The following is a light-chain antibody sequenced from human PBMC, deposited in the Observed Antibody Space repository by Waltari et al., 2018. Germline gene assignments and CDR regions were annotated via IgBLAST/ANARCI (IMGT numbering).Light chain of an antibody. CDR1: QSVSSF. V-gene: IGKV3-20*01. J-gene: IGKJ1*01. CDR3: QNHERLPAT. Sequence: EVVLTQSPGTLSLSPGERATLACRASQSVSSFLAWYQQNPGQAPRLLIYHASNRATGIPDRFSGSGSGTDFSLTISRLEPEDFAVYYCQNHERLPATFGQGTKVEI. CDR2: HAS.